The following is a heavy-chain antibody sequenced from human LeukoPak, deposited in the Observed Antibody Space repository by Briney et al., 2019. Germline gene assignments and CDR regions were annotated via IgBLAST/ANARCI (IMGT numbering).Heavy chain of an antibody. CDR2: IRYDGSNK. CDR3: AKGYDFWSGYHDY. D-gene: IGHD3-3*01. Sequence: PGGSLRLSCAASGFTFSSYGMHWVRQAPGKGLEWVAFIRYDGSNKYYADSVKGRFTISRDNSKNTLYLQMNSLRAEDTAVYYCAKGYDFWSGYHDYWGQGTLVTVSS. CDR1: GFTFSSYG. V-gene: IGHV3-30*02. J-gene: IGHJ4*02.